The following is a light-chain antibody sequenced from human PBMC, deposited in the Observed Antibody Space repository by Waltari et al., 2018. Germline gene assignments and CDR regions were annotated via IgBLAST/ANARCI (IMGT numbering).Light chain of an antibody. CDR1: QSVSSN. CDR2: GAS. Sequence: EIVMTQSPATLSVSPGERVTLSCRASQSVSSNLAWYQQKPGQAPRLLIYGASTRATGIPARYSGSGAGTEFTLTISRLQSEDFAVYYCQQYNNWPRTFGQGTKLDIK. CDR3: QQYNNWPRT. J-gene: IGKJ2*01. V-gene: IGKV3-15*01.